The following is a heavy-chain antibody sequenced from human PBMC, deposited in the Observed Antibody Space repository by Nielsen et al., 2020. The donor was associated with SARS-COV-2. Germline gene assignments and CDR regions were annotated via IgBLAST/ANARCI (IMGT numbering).Heavy chain of an antibody. J-gene: IGHJ6*02. V-gene: IGHV3-7*01. CDR3: ARDQKPYYYYGMDV. CDR2: IKQDGSEK. CDR1: GFTFSSYW. Sequence: GESLKISCAASGFTFSSYWMSWVRQAPGKGLEWVANIKQDGSEKYYVDSVKGRFTISRDNAKNSLYLQMNSLRAEDTAVYYCARDQKPYYYYGMDVWGQGTTVTVSS.